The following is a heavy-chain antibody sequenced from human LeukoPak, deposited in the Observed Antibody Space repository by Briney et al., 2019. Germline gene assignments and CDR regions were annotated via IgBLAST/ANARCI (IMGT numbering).Heavy chain of an antibody. CDR3: ARDVLESGYFDY. Sequence: GGSLRLSCAASGFTFSSYSMNWVRQAPGKGLEWVSSISSSSSYIYYADSVKGRFTISRGNAKNSLYLQMNSLRAEDTAVYYCARDVLESGYFDYWGQGTLVTVSS. V-gene: IGHV3-21*01. CDR1: GFTFSSYS. D-gene: IGHD1-14*01. CDR2: ISSSSSYI. J-gene: IGHJ4*02.